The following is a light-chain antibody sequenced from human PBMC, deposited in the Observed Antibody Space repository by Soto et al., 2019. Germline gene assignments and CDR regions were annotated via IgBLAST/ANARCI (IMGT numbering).Light chain of an antibody. CDR2: AAS. V-gene: IGKV1-27*01. CDR1: QGIAHY. Sequence: DSQMTQSPASLSASVGERVTITCRASQGIAHYLAWYQQKPGNVPKLLIYAASTLQSGVPSRFSGSGSGSDFTLTISSLQPEDVATYFCQKYNSAPLSFGGGTRVEIK. J-gene: IGKJ4*01. CDR3: QKYNSAPLS.